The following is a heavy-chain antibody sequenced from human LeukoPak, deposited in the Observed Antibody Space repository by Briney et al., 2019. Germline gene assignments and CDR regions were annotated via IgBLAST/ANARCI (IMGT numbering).Heavy chain of an antibody. CDR2: INPSGGST. CDR1: GYTFTSYY. CDR3: ARDLSSRAAGPSYNWFDP. J-gene: IGHJ5*02. V-gene: IGHV1-46*01. Sequence: ASVKVSCKASGYTFTSYYMHWVRQAPGQGPEWMGIINPSGGSTSYAQKFQGRVTMTRDTSTSTVYMELSSLRSEDTAVYYCARDLSSRAAGPSYNWFDPWGQGTLVTVSS. D-gene: IGHD6-13*01.